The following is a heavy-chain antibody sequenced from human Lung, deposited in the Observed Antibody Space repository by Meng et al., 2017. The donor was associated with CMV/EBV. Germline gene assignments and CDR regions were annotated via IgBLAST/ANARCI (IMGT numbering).Heavy chain of an antibody. CDR3: ARQRPVVDAFDI. J-gene: IGHJ3*02. D-gene: IGHD2-21*01. CDR1: GGSISSSSYY. V-gene: IGHV4-39*01. CDR2: IYYSGST. Sequence: SXTLSLXCTVSGGSISSSSYYWGWIRQPPGKGLEWIGSIYYSGSTYYNPSLKSRVTISVDTSKNQFSLKLSSVTAADTAVYYCARQRPVVDAFDIWGQGTXVTVSS.